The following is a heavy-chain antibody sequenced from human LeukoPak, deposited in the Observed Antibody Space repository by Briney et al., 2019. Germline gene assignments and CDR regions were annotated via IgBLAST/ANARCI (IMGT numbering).Heavy chain of an antibody. D-gene: IGHD6-19*01. V-gene: IGHV3-30*02. CDR1: GFTFSSYG. CDR3: ARDGAAVAGYDP. CDR2: IRYDGSNK. Sequence: PGGSLRLSCAASGFTFSSYGMHWVRQAPGKGLEWVALIRYDGSNKYYADSVKGRFTISRDNSKNTLYLQMNSLRAEDTAVYYCARDGAAVAGYDPWGQGTLVTVSS. J-gene: IGHJ5*02.